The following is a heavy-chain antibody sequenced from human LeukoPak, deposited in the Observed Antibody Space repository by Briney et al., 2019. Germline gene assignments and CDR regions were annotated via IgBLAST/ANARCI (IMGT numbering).Heavy chain of an antibody. D-gene: IGHD3-10*01. CDR2: ISYDGSNK. V-gene: IGHV3-30*18. CDR1: GFSFSTFG. Sequence: GGSLRLSCAASGFSFSTFGMHWVRQAPGKGLEWVAVISYDGSNKYYTDSVKGRFTISRDNSKNTLYLQMSSLRPEDTAVYYCVKRAYGSGTYSFDYWGQGTLVTVSS. J-gene: IGHJ4*02. CDR3: VKRAYGSGTYSFDY.